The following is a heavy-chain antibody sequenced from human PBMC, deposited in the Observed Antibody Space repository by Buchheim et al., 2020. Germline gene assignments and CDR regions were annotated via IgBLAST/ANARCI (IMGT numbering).Heavy chain of an antibody. Sequence: QLQLQESGPGLVKSSETLSLTCTVSGGSISSSNYYWDWIRQPPGKGLEWIGNIDHSGTTHYNPSLKSRVTISVDTSKKQFSLKLSSVTATDTAVYYCARQEKFDFWSGFSPFFDYWGQGIL. J-gene: IGHJ4*02. CDR3: ARQEKFDFWSGFSPFFDY. D-gene: IGHD3-3*01. CDR2: IDHSGTT. CDR1: GGSISSSNYY. V-gene: IGHV4-39*01.